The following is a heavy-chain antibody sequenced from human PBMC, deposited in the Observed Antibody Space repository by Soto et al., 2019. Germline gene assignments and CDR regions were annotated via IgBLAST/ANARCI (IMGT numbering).Heavy chain of an antibody. V-gene: IGHV3-30*18. CDR3: AKSGQVCSRSPDD. Sequence: QVQLVESGGGVVQPGRSLRLSCLASGFTFGDFGMHWVRQAPGKGLEWVAALSYDESNTYYADSVKGRFTISRDISKHTLYLQINSLRPEDTAVYFCAKSGQVCSRSPDDWGQGTLVTVSS. D-gene: IGHD3-10*02. J-gene: IGHJ4*02. CDR2: LSYDESNT. CDR1: GFTFGDFG.